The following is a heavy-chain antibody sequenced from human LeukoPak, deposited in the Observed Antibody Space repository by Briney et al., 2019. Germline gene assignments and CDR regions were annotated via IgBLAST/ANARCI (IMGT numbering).Heavy chain of an antibody. D-gene: IGHD6-19*01. Sequence: GGSLRLSCAASGFTFSSYAMSWVRQAPGKGLEWVSGISGSGGSTYYADSVKGRFAISRDNSKNTLYLQMNSLRAEDTAVYYCAKGVAVTGTSSWFDPWGQGTPVTVSS. CDR2: ISGSGGST. J-gene: IGHJ5*02. V-gene: IGHV3-23*01. CDR3: AKGVAVTGTSSWFDP. CDR1: GFTFSSYA.